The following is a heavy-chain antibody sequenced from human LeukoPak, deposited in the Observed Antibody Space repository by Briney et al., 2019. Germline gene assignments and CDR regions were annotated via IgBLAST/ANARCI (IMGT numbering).Heavy chain of an antibody. CDR3: ARGDSSGYYPFDP. CDR2: INAGNGNT. D-gene: IGHD3-22*01. V-gene: IGHV1-3*01. J-gene: IGHJ5*02. CDR1: GYTFTSYA. Sequence: ASVNVSCTASGYTFTSYAMHWVRQAPGQRLEWMGWINAGNGNTKYSQKFQGRVTITRDTSASTAYMELSSLRSEDTAVYYCARGDSSGYYPFDPWGQGTLVTVSS.